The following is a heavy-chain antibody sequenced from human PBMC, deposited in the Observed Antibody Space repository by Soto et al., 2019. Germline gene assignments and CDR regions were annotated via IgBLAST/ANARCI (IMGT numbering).Heavy chain of an antibody. CDR2: IKPDGSEK. CDR3: ASNSDYRFDF. CDR1: GFTFSSYW. J-gene: IGHJ4*02. Sequence: GGSLRLSCAASGFTFSSYWMSWVRQAPGKGLEWVANIKPDGSEKFYVDSVKGRFSISRDNAKNSLYLQMNSLRAEDTAVYYCASNSDYRFDFWGQGALVTVSS. V-gene: IGHV3-7*01. D-gene: IGHD3-16*01.